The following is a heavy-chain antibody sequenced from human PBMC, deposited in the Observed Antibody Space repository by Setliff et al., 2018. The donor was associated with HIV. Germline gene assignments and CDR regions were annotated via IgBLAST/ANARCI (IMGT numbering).Heavy chain of an antibody. CDR3: ARPRLWRDAFDI. CDR1: GGSIGGYH. D-gene: IGHD1-1*01. J-gene: IGHJ3*02. Sequence: SETLSLTCTVSGGSIGGYHWSWVRQPPGRGLEWIGYVSYSGSTSYNPSLDSRVTMSVDSSRDQFSLKLSSVTAADTAVYYCARPRLWRDAFDIWGQGAMVTVSS. CDR2: VSYSGST. V-gene: IGHV4-59*01.